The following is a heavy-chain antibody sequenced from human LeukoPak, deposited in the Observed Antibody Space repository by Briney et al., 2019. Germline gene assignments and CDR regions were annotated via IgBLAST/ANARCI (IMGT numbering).Heavy chain of an antibody. CDR1: DGSISSYY. CDR3: ARGRVVITY. Sequence: SETLSLTCTVSDGSISSYYWSWIRQPPGKGLEWIGYIYYSGSTNYNPSLKSRVTISVDTSKNQFSLKLSSVTAADTAVYYCARGRVVITYWGQGTLVTVSS. V-gene: IGHV4-59*01. D-gene: IGHD3-3*01. J-gene: IGHJ4*02. CDR2: IYYSGST.